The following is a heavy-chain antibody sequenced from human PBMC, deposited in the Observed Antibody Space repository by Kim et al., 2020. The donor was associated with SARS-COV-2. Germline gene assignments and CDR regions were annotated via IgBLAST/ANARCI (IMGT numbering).Heavy chain of an antibody. D-gene: IGHD6-19*01. CDR1: GYTFTSYV. Sequence: ASVKVSCKASGYTFTSYVISWVRQAPGQGLEWMGWISAYNGNTNYAQKLQGRVTMTTDTSTSTAYMELRSLRSDDTAVYYCAREGIKQWLARVDYYYDGMDVWGQGTTVTVSS. V-gene: IGHV1-18*04. CDR2: ISAYNGNT. CDR3: AREGIKQWLARVDYYYDGMDV. J-gene: IGHJ6*02.